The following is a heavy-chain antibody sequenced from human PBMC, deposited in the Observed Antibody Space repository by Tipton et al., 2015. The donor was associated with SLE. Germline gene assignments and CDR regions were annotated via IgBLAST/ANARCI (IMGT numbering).Heavy chain of an antibody. CDR1: GGSICSSSYY. Sequence: TLSLTCSVSGGSICSSSYYWGWIRQPPGKGLEWIGSIYYSGSTYYNPPLKSRVTISVDTSSNHFSLNMRSVTAADTAVYYCGRVVPTIFGVGRFDYWGQGTLVTVSS. V-gene: IGHV4-39*02. CDR3: GRVVPTIFGVGRFDY. D-gene: IGHD3-3*01. J-gene: IGHJ4*02. CDR2: IYYSGST.